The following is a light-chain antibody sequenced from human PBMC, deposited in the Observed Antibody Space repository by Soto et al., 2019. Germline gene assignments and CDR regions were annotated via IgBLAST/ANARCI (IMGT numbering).Light chain of an antibody. J-gene: IGLJ2*01. Sequence: QSVLTQPPSASGTPGQRVTISCSGSSSNVGSYTVYWYQQLPGTAPKVLIYSGNRRPSGVPARFSGSKSGTSASLAISGLQSEDEADYYCGAWDDSLNGVVFGGGTKLTVL. CDR2: SGN. CDR3: GAWDDSLNGVV. CDR1: SSNVGSYT. V-gene: IGLV1-44*01.